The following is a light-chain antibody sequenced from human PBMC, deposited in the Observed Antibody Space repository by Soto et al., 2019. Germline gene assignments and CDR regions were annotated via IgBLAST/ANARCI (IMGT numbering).Light chain of an antibody. CDR3: PQYGSSRPIT. Sequence: EIVLTQSPGTLSLSPGDRATLSCRASPSVSSSYFAWYQQKPGQAPRLLIYGASSRATGIPDRFSGSGSGTDFTLTIIRLAHEDFAVYYCPQYGSSRPITFGHGTRLEIK. CDR1: PSVSSSY. CDR2: GAS. V-gene: IGKV3-20*01. J-gene: IGKJ5*01.